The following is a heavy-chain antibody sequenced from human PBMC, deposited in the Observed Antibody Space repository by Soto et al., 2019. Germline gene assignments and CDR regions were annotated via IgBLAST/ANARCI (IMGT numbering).Heavy chain of an antibody. CDR1: GFTFSNYA. D-gene: IGHD3-22*01. V-gene: IGHV3-30-3*01. Sequence: GGSLRLSCAASGFTFSNYAMHWVRQAPGKGLEWVAAIPYDGSNKYYADSVKGRFTISRDNSKNTLYLQMNSLRVEDTAVYYCARPDVSSGQPSSSDYCGPGPLVTLSS. J-gene: IGHJ4*02. CDR2: IPYDGSNK. CDR3: ARPDVSSGQPSSSDY.